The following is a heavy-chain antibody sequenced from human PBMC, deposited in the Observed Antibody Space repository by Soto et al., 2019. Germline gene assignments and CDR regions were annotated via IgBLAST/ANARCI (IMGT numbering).Heavy chain of an antibody. CDR2: IIPILGIA. CDR1: GGTFSSYT. V-gene: IGHV1-69*02. Sequence: SVKVSCKASGGTFSSYTISWVRQAPGQGLEWMGRIIPILGIANYAQKFQGRVTITADKSTSTAYMELSSLRSEDTAVYYCARLHLGYCSGGSCYWFDPWGQGTLVTVSS. D-gene: IGHD2-15*01. CDR3: ARLHLGYCSGGSCYWFDP. J-gene: IGHJ5*02.